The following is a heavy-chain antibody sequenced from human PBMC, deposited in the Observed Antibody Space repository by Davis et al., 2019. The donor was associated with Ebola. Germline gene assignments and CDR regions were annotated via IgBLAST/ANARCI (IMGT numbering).Heavy chain of an antibody. CDR1: GFSFGDFG. D-gene: IGHD3-16*01. J-gene: IGHJ4*02. V-gene: IGHV3-7*01. CDR3: LTPQGGAWFFGDDY. Sequence: PGGSLRLSCTASGFSFGDFGMSWFRQAPGKGLEWVANINPDGSTILYVDAVRGRFTITRDNTKNSFYLQMNSLRAEDTAVYFCLTPQGGAWFFGDDYWGQGTLVTVSS. CDR2: INPDGSTI.